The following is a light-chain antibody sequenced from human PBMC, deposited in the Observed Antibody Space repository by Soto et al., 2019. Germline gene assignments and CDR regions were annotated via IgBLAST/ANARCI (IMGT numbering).Light chain of an antibody. CDR1: QTVRNN. V-gene: IGKV3-11*01. Sequence: EIVLTQSPGTLSLSPGERATLSCRASQTVRNNLAWYQQRPGQAPRLLIYDASSRATGIPARFSGSGSGTDFTLTISSPEPEDFEVYYCQQYGNSPFTFGGGTKVDIK. J-gene: IGKJ4*01. CDR3: QQYGNSPFT. CDR2: DAS.